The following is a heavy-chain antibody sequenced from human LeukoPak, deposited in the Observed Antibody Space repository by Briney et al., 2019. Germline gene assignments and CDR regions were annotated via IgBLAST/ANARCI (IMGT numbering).Heavy chain of an antibody. CDR2: ISSSSSYI. D-gene: IGHD4-11*01. V-gene: IGHV3-21*01. CDR3: ARVDSSPRYYYYGMDV. J-gene: IGHJ6*02. Sequence: GGSLRLSCAASGFTFSSYSMNWVRQAPGKGLEWVSSISSSSSYIYYADSVKGRFTISRDNAKNSLYLQMNSLRAEDTAVYYCARVDSSPRYYYYGMDVWGQGTTVTVSS. CDR1: GFTFSSYS.